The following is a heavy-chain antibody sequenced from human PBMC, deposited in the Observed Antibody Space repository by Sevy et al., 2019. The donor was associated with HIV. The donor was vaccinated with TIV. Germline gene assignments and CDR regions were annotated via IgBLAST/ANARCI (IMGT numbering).Heavy chain of an antibody. V-gene: IGHV3-21*04. Sequence: GGSLRLSCAASGFTFSSYSMNWVRQAPGKGLEWVSSISSSSSYIYYVDSVKGRFTTSRDNAKNSLYLQMNSLRAEDTAVYYCARVRKKLWHREGAFDIWGQGTMVTVSS. CDR3: ARVRKKLWHREGAFDI. J-gene: IGHJ3*02. CDR2: ISSSSSYI. CDR1: GFTFSSYS. D-gene: IGHD5-18*01.